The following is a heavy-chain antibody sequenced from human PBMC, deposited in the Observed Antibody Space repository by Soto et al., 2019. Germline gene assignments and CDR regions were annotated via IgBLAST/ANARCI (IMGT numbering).Heavy chain of an antibody. J-gene: IGHJ4*02. CDR1: GFTFSSYA. V-gene: IGHV3-30-3*01. D-gene: IGHD1-26*01. CDR2: ISYDGSNK. Sequence: QVQLVESGGGVVQTGRSLRLSCAASGFTFSSYAMHWVRQAPGKGLEWVAVISYDGSNKYYADSVKGRFTISRDNSKNTLYLQMNSRRAEDTAVYYCARDYVGAPFDYWGQGTLVTVSS. CDR3: ARDYVGAPFDY.